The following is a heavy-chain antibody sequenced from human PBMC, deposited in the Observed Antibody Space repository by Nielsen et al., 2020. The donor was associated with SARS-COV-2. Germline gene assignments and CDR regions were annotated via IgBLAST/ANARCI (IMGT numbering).Heavy chain of an antibody. CDR1: GFTFSSYW. V-gene: IGHV3-7*01. Sequence: GESLKISCAASGFTFSSYWMSWVRQALGKGLEWVANIKQDGSEKYYVDSVKGRFTISRDNAKNSLYLQMNSLRAEDTAVYYCARDYPPIDYWGQGTLVTVSS. D-gene: IGHD3-16*02. J-gene: IGHJ4*02. CDR2: IKQDGSEK. CDR3: ARDYPPIDY.